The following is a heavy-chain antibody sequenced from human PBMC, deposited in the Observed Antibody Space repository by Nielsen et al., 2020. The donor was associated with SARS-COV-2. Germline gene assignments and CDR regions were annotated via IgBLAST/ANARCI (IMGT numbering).Heavy chain of an antibody. D-gene: IGHD3-16*01. Sequence: GGSLRLSCAASGFTFSSYWMSWVRQAPGKGLKWVANIKQDGSEKYYVDSVKGRFTISRDNAKNTLYLQMNSLRAEDTAVYYCVRGLQVPNGLAHRWGQGTLVTVSS. V-gene: IGHV3-7*04. J-gene: IGHJ4*02. CDR1: GFTFSSYW. CDR2: IKQDGSEK. CDR3: VRGLQVPNGLAHR.